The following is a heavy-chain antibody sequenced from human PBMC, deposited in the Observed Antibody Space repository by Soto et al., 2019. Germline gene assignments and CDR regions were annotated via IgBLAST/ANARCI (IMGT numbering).Heavy chain of an antibody. CDR1: GYTFTSYG. CDR2: ISAYNGNT. V-gene: IGHV1-18*01. CDR3: ASVWCGDVAYQFDY. D-gene: IGHD2-2*01. J-gene: IGHJ4*02. Sequence: ASVKVSCKPSGYTFTSYGITWVRQAPGQGLEWMGWISAYNGNTNYAQKFQGRVTMTTDTSTSTAYMELRSLGSDDTAVYYCASVWCGDVAYQFDYWGQGTLVTVSS.